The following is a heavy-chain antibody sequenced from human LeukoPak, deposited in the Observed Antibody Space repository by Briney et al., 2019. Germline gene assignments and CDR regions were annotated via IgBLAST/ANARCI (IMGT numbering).Heavy chain of an antibody. CDR2: IYYSGST. CDR1: GGSISSYY. CDR3: ARTYYYGSGMKIDP. D-gene: IGHD3-10*01. Sequence: SETLSLTCTVSGGSISSYYWSRVRQPPGKGLEWLGYIYYSGSTNYNPSLKSRVTISVDTSKNQFSLKLSSVTAADTAVYYCARTYYYGSGMKIDPWGQGTLVTVSS. V-gene: IGHV4-59*01. J-gene: IGHJ5*02.